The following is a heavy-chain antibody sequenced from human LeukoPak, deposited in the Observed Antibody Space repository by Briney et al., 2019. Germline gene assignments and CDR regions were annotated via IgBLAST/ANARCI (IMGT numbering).Heavy chain of an antibody. Sequence: GGSLRLSCAASGFTFSSYSMNWVRQAPGKGLEWVAGISGSGGSTYYADSVKGRFTISRDNSKNTLYLQMNSLRAEDTAVYYCARAPSYYYYGMDVWGQGTTVTVSS. CDR2: ISGSGGST. CDR1: GFTFSSYS. J-gene: IGHJ6*02. CDR3: ARAPSYYYYGMDV. V-gene: IGHV3-23*01.